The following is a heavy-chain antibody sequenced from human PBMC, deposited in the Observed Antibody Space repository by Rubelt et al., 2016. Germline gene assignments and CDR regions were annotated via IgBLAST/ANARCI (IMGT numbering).Heavy chain of an antibody. J-gene: IGHJ4*02. D-gene: IGHD3-3*01. CDR2: IYYSGST. CDR3: AGRGAIFGVVIYFDY. CDR1: GGSISSSSYY. Sequence: QLQLQESGPGLVKPSETLSLTCTVSGGSISSSSYYWGWIRQPPGKGLEWIGSIYYSGSTYYNPSLKSRGPISVDTSKNQFSLKLGSVTAADTAVYYCAGRGAIFGVVIYFDYWGQGTLVTVSS. V-gene: IGHV4-39*01.